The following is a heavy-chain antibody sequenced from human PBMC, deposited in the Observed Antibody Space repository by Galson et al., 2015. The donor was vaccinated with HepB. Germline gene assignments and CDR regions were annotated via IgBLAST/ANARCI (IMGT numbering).Heavy chain of an antibody. D-gene: IGHD3-16*02. CDR3: AREYKALRLGELSLSYFDY. Sequence: QVQLQESGPGLVKPSQTLSLTCTVSGGSISSGDYYWSWIRQPPGKGLEWIGYIYYSGSTYYNPSLKSRVTISVDTSKNQFSLKLSSVTAADTAVYYCAREYKALRLGELSLSYFDYWGQGTLVTVSS. CDR2: IYYSGST. CDR1: GGSISSGDYY. V-gene: IGHV4-30-4*01. J-gene: IGHJ4*02.